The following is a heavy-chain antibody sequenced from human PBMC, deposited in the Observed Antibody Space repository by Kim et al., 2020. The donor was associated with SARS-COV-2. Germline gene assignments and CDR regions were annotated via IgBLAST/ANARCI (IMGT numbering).Heavy chain of an antibody. CDR1: GGSISSYY. CDR3: ARDNRGDSPSGGWSPYYYYGMDV. J-gene: IGHJ6*02. Sequence: SETLSLTCTVSGGSISSYYWSWIRQPPGKGLEWIGYIYYSGSTNYNPSLKSRVTISVDTSKNQFSLKLSSVTAADTAVYYCARDNRGDSPSGGWSPYYYYGMDVWGQGTTVTVSS. CDR2: IYYSGST. V-gene: IGHV4-59*13. D-gene: IGHD6-19*01.